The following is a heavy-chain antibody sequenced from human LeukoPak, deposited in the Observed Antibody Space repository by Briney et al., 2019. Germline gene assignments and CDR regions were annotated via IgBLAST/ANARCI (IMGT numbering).Heavy chain of an antibody. D-gene: IGHD3-10*01. CDR1: GGSISSGDYY. CDR3: ARGPGSGSYYKVGFDY. J-gene: IGHJ4*02. V-gene: IGHV4-30-4*08. CDR2: IYYSGST. Sequence: SETLSLTCTVSGGSISSGDYYWSWIRQPPGKGLEWIGYIYYSGSTYYNPSLKSRVTISVDTSKDQFSLKLSSVTAGDTAVYYCARGPGSGSYYKVGFDYWGQGTLVTVSS.